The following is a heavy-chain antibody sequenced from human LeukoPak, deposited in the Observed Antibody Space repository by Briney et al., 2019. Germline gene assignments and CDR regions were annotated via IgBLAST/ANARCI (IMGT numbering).Heavy chain of an antibody. Sequence: SETLSLTCAVYGGSFSGYYWSWIRQPPGKGLEWIGEINHSGSTNYNPSLKSRVTISVDTSKNQFSLKLSSVTAADTAAYYCARVWAGLNYDILTGYYADSPFDYWGQGTLVTVSS. J-gene: IGHJ4*02. V-gene: IGHV4-34*01. CDR2: INHSGST. CDR3: ARVWAGLNYDILTGYYADSPFDY. D-gene: IGHD3-9*01. CDR1: GGSFSGYY.